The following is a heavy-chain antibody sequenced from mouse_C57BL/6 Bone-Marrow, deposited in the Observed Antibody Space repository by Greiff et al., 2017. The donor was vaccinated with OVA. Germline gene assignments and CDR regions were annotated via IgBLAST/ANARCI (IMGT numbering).Heavy chain of an antibody. D-gene: IGHD1-1*01. J-gene: IGHJ2*01. CDR2: IDPANGNT. CDR3: ASPITTVVAPYYFDY. Sequence: VQLQQSVAELVRPGASVKLSCTASGFNIKNTYMHWVKQRPEQGLEWIGRIDPANGNTKYAPKFQGKATITADTSSNTAYLQLSSLTSEDTAIYYCASPITTVVAPYYFDYGGQGTTLTVSS. CDR1: GFNIKNTY. V-gene: IGHV14-3*01.